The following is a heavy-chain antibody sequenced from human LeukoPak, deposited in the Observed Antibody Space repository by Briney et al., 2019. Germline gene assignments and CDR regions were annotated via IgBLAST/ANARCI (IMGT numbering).Heavy chain of an antibody. CDR3: AKDLPPGIAAAGAFDY. CDR1: GFTFSSYA. D-gene: IGHD6-13*01. Sequence: GGSLTLSCAASGFTFSSYAMSWIRQAPGKGLEWVSAISDSGSSKYYADTVNGQFTISRDNSKTTLYLQMNSLRAEDTAVYYCAKDLPPGIAAAGAFDYWGQGTLVTVSS. V-gene: IGHV3-23*01. J-gene: IGHJ4*02. CDR2: ISDSGSSK.